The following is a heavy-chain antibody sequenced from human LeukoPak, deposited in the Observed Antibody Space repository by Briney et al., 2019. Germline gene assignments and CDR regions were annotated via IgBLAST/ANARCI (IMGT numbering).Heavy chain of an antibody. CDR2: IYTSGST. CDR3: ARLGLSSTSLSLVY. J-gene: IGHJ4*02. CDR1: GGSISSGSYY. Sequence: PSETLSLTCTVSGGSISSGSYYWSWIRQPAGKGLEWIGRIYTSGSTNYNPSLKSRVTISVDTSKNQFSLKLSSVTAADTAVYYCARLGLSSTSLSLVYWGQGTLVTVSS. D-gene: IGHD2-2*01. V-gene: IGHV4-61*02.